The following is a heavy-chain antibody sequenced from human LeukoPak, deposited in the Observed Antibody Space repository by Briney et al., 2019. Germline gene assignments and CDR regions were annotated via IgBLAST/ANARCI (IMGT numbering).Heavy chain of an antibody. CDR2: ISHDGSSK. J-gene: IGHJ6*02. Sequence: GGSLRLSCAASGFTFSSYAMHWVRQAPGKGLEWVAVISHDGSSKFYADSVKGRYTISRDNSKNTLYLQMNSLRAEDTAVYYCASSDHSSGYNYYGMDVWGQGTTVTVSS. CDR1: GFTFSSYA. V-gene: IGHV3-30-3*01. CDR3: ASSDHSSGYNYYGMDV. D-gene: IGHD1-1*01.